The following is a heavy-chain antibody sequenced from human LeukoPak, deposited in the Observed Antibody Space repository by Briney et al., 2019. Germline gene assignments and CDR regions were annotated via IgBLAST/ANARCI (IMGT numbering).Heavy chain of an antibody. CDR1: GFAFNNYA. V-gene: IGHV3-30*04. CDR3: ARAPGLGWFDP. D-gene: IGHD3-16*01. J-gene: IGHJ5*02. Sequence: GGSLRLSCAVSGFAFNNYAMHWVRQAPGKGLEWVAVISYDGSNKYYADSVRGRFTFSRDNSENTLYLQMNSLRAEDTAVYYCARAPGLGWFDPWGQGTLVTVSS. CDR2: ISYDGSNK.